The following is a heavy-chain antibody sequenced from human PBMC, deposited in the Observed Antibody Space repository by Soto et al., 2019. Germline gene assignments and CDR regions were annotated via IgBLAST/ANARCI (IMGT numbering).Heavy chain of an antibody. CDR3: ARGEGSGYPYYYGMDV. J-gene: IGHJ6*02. Sequence: SVKVSCKASGGTFSSYAISWVRQAPGQGLEWMGGIIPIFGTANYAQKFQGRVTITADESTSTAYMELSSLRSEDTAVYYCARGEGSGYPYYYGMDVWGQGTTVAVSS. CDR1: GGTFSSYA. D-gene: IGHD3-3*01. CDR2: IIPIFGTA. V-gene: IGHV1-69*13.